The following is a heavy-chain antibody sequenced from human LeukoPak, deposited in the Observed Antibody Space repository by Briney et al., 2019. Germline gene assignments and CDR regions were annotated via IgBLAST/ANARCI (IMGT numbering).Heavy chain of an antibody. Sequence: GSSVKVSCKASGGTLSSYAISWVRQAPGQGREWMGGIIPIFGTANYAQKFQGRVTITADESTSTAYMELSSLRSEDTAVYYCARDPEPPSYCSSTSCAGAWPTHHYWGQGTLVTVSS. J-gene: IGHJ4*02. CDR1: GGTLSSYA. D-gene: IGHD2-2*01. CDR2: IIPIFGTA. CDR3: ARDPEPPSYCSSTSCAGAWPTHHY. V-gene: IGHV1-69*01.